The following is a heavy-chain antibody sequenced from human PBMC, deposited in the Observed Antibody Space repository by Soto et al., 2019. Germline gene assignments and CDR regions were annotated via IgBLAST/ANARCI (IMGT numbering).Heavy chain of an antibody. CDR3: ARDLDYGDYVRYYYGMDV. V-gene: IGHV3-30-3*01. J-gene: IGHJ6*01. Sequence: QVQLVESGGGVVQPGRSLRLSCAASGFTFSSYAMHWVRQAPGKGLEWVAVISYDGSNKYYADSVKGRFTISRDNSKNTLYLQMNSLRAEDTAVYYCARDLDYGDYVRYYYGMDVW. D-gene: IGHD4-17*01. CDR2: ISYDGSNK. CDR1: GFTFSSYA.